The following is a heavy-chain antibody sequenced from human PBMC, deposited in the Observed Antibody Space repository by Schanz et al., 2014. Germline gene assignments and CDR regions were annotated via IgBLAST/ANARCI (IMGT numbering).Heavy chain of an antibody. CDR2: IYYSGST. CDR1: GGSIRTYF. V-gene: IGHV4-59*08. CDR3: ARQYSGWSRFDP. J-gene: IGHJ5*02. Sequence: QVQLQESGPGLVKPSETLSLTCSVSGGSIRTYFWAWIRQPPGKGLEWIGFIYYSGSTNYNPSLKSRVPIPFALSKTRFPLTLTSVTAADTGVYYCARQYSGWSRFDPWGQGIRVTVSS. D-gene: IGHD6-19*01.